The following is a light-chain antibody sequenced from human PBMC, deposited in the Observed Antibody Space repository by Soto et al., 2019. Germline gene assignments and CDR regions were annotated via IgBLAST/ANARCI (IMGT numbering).Light chain of an antibody. Sequence: DIQMTQSPSSLSASVGDTVTITCRASQGISNYLAWYHQKPGQVPNLLIYAESTLQSGFPSRFRGSGSGTDFTLTISSMRPEDVATYYCQKYNNAPRTFGQGTKVEI. CDR3: QKYNNAPRT. V-gene: IGKV1-27*01. CDR1: QGISNY. J-gene: IGKJ1*01. CDR2: AES.